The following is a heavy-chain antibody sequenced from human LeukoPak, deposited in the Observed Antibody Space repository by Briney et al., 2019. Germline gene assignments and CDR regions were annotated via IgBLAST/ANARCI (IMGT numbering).Heavy chain of an antibody. Sequence: PSETLSLTCTVSGGSISSGDYYWSWIRQPPGKGLEWIGYIYYSGSTYYNPSLKSRVTISVDRSKNQFSLKLSSVTAADTAVYYCARGGGYCSSTSCRNWFDPWGQGTLVTVSS. CDR3: ARGGGYCSSTSCRNWFDP. CDR2: IYYSGST. CDR1: GGSISSGDYY. D-gene: IGHD2-2*01. J-gene: IGHJ5*02. V-gene: IGHV4-30-4*01.